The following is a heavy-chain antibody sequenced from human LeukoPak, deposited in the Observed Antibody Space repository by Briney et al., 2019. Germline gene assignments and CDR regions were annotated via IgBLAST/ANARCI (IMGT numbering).Heavy chain of an antibody. J-gene: IGHJ5*02. CDR3: ARHSSGWYTS. Sequence: KSSETLSLTCAVSGDSISSSNWWSWVRQPPGKGLDWIGEIYHSGNTNYNPSLKSRVTISLDKSKNQFSLRLSSVTAADTAMYYCARHSSGWYTSWGQGTLVTVSS. V-gene: IGHV4-4*02. CDR1: GDSISSSNW. D-gene: IGHD6-19*01. CDR2: IYHSGNT.